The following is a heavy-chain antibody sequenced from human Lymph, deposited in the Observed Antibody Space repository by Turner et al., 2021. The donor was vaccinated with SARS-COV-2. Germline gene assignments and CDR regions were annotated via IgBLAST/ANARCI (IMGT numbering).Heavy chain of an antibody. CDR2: MKQDGSEK. D-gene: IGHD3-3*01. V-gene: IGHV3-7*03. J-gene: IGHJ6*02. CDR3: ARVGLRFEWADGYHYYYAMDV. CDR1: RFTFRSHL. Sequence: EVQLVESGGGLVQPGGCLRLSCSASRFTFRSHLMSWVRQAPGNGLEWVANMKQDGSEKYYVDSVKGRFTISRDNAKISLYLQMNSLSADDTAVYFWARVGLRFEWADGYHYYYAMDVWGQGTTVTVSS.